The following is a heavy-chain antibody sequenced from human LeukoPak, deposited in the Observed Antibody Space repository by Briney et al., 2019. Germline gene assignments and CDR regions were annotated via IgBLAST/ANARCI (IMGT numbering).Heavy chain of an antibody. CDR3: ARYYGSLNWFDP. CDR1: GFTFSRYS. D-gene: IGHD3-10*01. V-gene: IGHV3-21*01. CDR2: ISSGSSFM. Sequence: GGSLRLSCAASGFTFSRYSMNWVRQAPGKGLEWVSSISSGSSFMYYADSVKGRFTISRDNAKNSLYLQMNSLRAKDTALYYCARYYGSLNWFDPWGQGTLVTVSS. J-gene: IGHJ5*02.